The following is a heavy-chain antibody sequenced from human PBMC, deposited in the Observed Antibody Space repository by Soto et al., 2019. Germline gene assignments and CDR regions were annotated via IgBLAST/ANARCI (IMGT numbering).Heavy chain of an antibody. CDR1: GFTFSNYA. CDR3: AKVPVGATGRFDY. D-gene: IGHD1-26*01. J-gene: IGHJ4*02. Sequence: GGSLRLSCAGSGFTFSNYAMSWVRQAPGKGLAWVSAISGSGGSTYYADSVKGRFTISRDNSKNTLYLQMNSLRAEDTALYYCAKVPVGATGRFDYWGQGTLVTVSS. CDR2: ISGSGGST. V-gene: IGHV3-23*01.